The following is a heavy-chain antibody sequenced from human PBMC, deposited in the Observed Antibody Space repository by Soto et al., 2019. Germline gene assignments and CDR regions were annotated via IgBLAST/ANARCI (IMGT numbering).Heavy chain of an antibody. CDR1: GFTFSNYA. CDR3: AKVPVGATGRFDY. D-gene: IGHD1-26*01. J-gene: IGHJ4*02. Sequence: GGSLRLSCAGSGFTFSNYAMSWVRQAPGKGLAWVSAISGSGGSTYYADSVKGRFTISRDNSKNTLYLQMNSLRAEDTALYYCAKVPVGATGRFDYWGQGTLVTVSS. CDR2: ISGSGGST. V-gene: IGHV3-23*01.